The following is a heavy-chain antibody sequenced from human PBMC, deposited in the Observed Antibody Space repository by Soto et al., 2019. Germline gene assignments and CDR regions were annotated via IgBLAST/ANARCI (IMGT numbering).Heavy chain of an antibody. Sequence: QVQLQESGPGLVKPSQTLSLTCTVSGGSISSGDYYWSWIRQHPGKGLEWIGYIYYSGSTYYNPSLKSRVTISVDTSKNQFSLKLSSVTAADTAVYYCARDGTYYYDSSGYLGAFDIWGQGTMVTVSS. CDR3: ARDGTYYYDSSGYLGAFDI. D-gene: IGHD3-22*01. V-gene: IGHV4-31*03. J-gene: IGHJ3*02. CDR1: GGSISSGDYY. CDR2: IYYSGST.